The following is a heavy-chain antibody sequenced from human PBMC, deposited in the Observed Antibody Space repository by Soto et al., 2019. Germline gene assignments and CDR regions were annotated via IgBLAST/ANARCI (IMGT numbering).Heavy chain of an antibody. CDR1: GFIFSSYW. CDR3: TSARSSVGAPGGFIEF. V-gene: IGHV3-7*03. Sequence: EVQVMESGGGSVQPGGSLRLSCAPSGFIFSSYWMSWVRQPPGKGLEWVANINRDGSVRNYVDSVKGRFTISRDNAKNSAYLQMDSLRADDTAVYYCTSARSSVGAPGGFIEFWGQGTLVTVSS. CDR2: INRDGSVR. J-gene: IGHJ4*02. D-gene: IGHD1-26*01.